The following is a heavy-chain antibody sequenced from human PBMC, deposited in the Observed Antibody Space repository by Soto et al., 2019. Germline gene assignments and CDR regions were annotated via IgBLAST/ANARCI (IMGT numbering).Heavy chain of an antibody. CDR3: ARDMQHNWFDP. CDR2: IYYSGST. Sequence: WETLSLTCTVSGGSISSYYWSWIRQPPGRGLEWIGYIYYSGSTNYNPSLKSRVTISVDTSKNQFSLKLSSVTAADTAVYYCARDMQHNWFDPWGQGTLVTVSS. J-gene: IGHJ5*02. V-gene: IGHV4-59*01. D-gene: IGHD6-13*01. CDR1: GGSISSYY.